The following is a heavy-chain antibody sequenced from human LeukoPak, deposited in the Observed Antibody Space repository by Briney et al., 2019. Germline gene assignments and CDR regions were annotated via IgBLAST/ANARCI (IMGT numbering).Heavy chain of an antibody. CDR2: IKPDGSEK. V-gene: IGHV3-7*01. D-gene: IGHD3-22*01. CDR3: ARRYYGSATYRLPYDY. J-gene: IGHJ4*02. Sequence: GGSLRLSCAASGFTFSSTWMNWVRQAPGEGLEWVANIKPDGSEKYYVDSVKGRFTISRDNAKNSLYLQMNSLRAEDTAVYYCARRYYGSATYRLPYDYWGQGTLVTVSS. CDR1: GFTFSSTW.